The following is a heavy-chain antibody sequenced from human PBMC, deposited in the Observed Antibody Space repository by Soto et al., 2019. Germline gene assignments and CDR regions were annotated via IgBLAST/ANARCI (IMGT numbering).Heavy chain of an antibody. J-gene: IGHJ4*02. CDR3: GRGRSGQIVVFY. Sequence: ASVKVSCKASGYTFTGHYIHWVRQAPEQGPEWMGEIGPASGATRYAQRFQGRVTMTRDMSITTVYMELNNLRPDDAAVYYCGRGRSGQIVVFYWGQGTPVTVSS. D-gene: IGHD1-26*01. CDR1: GYTFTGHY. CDR2: IGPASGAT. V-gene: IGHV1-2*02.